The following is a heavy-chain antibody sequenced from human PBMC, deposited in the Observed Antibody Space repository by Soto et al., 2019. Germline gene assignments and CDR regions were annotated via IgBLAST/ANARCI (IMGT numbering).Heavy chain of an antibody. CDR1: GFTFSGYG. CDR2: VWHDGSNK. D-gene: IGHD5-12*01. V-gene: IGHV3-33*01. CDR3: AREGKDILATSRTYYFDY. Sequence: QVQLLESGGGVVQPWRSLRLSCARSGFTFSGYGMHWVRQAPGKGLEWVSVVWHDGSNKYYADSVKVRFTISRDNSKNTLYLQMNSLRAEDTAVYDCAREGKDILATSRTYYFDYWGQGTLVTVSS. J-gene: IGHJ4*02.